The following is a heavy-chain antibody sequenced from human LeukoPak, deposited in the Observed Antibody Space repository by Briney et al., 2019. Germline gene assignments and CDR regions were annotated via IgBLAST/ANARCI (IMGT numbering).Heavy chain of an antibody. J-gene: IGHJ6*03. Sequence: TGGSLRLSCAASGFTFSSYWMRWVRQAPGKGLEWVANIKQDGSEKYYVDSVKGRFTISRDNAKNSLYLQMNSLRAEDTAVYYCARDRVTAGDYYYYYMDVWGKGTTVTVSS. CDR3: ARDRVTAGDYYYYYMDV. V-gene: IGHV3-7*01. CDR1: GFTFSSYW. D-gene: IGHD6-19*01. CDR2: IKQDGSEK.